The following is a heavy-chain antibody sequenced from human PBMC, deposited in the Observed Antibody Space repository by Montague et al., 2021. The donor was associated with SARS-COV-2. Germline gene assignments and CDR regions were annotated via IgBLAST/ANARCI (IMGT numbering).Heavy chain of an antibody. CDR3: AKASRGYGGDFDS. V-gene: IGHV4-59*02. Sequence: SETLSLTCSVSGDSVNGNYWSWVRQPPGKGLEWLGYILYSGSTYNPSLNSRVTMSLDTSKNHFSLILLSVTAAATAVYYCAKASRGYGGDFDSWGQGTLVIVSS. D-gene: IGHD4-23*01. J-gene: IGHJ4*02. CDR1: GDSVNGNY. CDR2: ILYSGST.